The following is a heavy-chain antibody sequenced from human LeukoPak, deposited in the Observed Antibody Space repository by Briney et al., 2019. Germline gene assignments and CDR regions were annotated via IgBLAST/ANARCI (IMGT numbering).Heavy chain of an antibody. Sequence: PSETLSLTCTVSGVSISTYYWSWIRQPAGKGLEWIGRISITGSSNHNPSLRRRLTMSVDTSKNQFFLKLTSVTAADTAVDYFXXVXXXXXGPDXXXXXIXVXGXGTTVTVSS. CDR1: GVSISTYY. J-gene: IGHJ6*03. V-gene: IGHV4-4*07. CDR2: ISITGSS. CDR3: XXVXXXXXGPDXXXXXIXV.